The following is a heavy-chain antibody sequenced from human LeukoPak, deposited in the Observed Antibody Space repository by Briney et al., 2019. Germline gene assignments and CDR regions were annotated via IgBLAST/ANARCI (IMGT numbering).Heavy chain of an antibody. D-gene: IGHD3-10*01. CDR2: ISGSGGST. CDR3: ATIPLLLWFGELLN. V-gene: IGHV3-23*01. Sequence: GGSLRLSCAASGFTFSSYGMSWVRQAPGKGLEWVSAISGSGGSTYYADSVKGRFTISRDNSKNTLYLQMNSLRAEDTAVYYCATIPLLLWFGELLNWGQGTLVTVSS. CDR1: GFTFSSYG. J-gene: IGHJ4*02.